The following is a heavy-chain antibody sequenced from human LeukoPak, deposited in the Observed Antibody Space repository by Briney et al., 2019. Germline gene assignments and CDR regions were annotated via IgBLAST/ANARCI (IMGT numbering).Heavy chain of an antibody. Sequence: GGSLRLSCAASGFTFSSYSMNWVRQAPGKGLEWVSGINWNGGSTGYADSVKGRFTISRDNAKNSLYLQMNSLRAEDTALYYCAREGAYGAYAFDIWGQGTMVTVSS. V-gene: IGHV3-20*04. CDR1: GFTFSSYS. D-gene: IGHD4-17*01. CDR2: INWNGGST. CDR3: AREGAYGAYAFDI. J-gene: IGHJ3*02.